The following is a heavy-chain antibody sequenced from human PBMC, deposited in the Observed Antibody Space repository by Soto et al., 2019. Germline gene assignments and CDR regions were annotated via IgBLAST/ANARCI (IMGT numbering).Heavy chain of an antibody. CDR3: CVIKRRDQYSTSGYWFDP. CDR1: GFTFSHAW. Sequence: EMHLVDSGGGLVKPGGSLRLSGAASGFTFSHAWMSWVRQAPGKGLEWVGRIKSKADGETKDYGAPVRGRFTISRDDSQDILYLHMNSLRIEDTAVYYCCVIKRRDQYSTSGYWFDPWGPGTLVTVSS. J-gene: IGHJ5*02. V-gene: IGHV3-15*01. CDR2: IKSKADGETK. D-gene: IGHD4-4*01.